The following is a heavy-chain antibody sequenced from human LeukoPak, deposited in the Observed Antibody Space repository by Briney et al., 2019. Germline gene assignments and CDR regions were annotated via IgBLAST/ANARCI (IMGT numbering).Heavy chain of an antibody. CDR3: AREGNDFWSGSHFDY. CDR1: GYTFTSYG. V-gene: IGHV1-18*01. D-gene: IGHD3-3*01. Sequence: ASVKVSCKASGYTFTSYGISWVRQAPGQGLEWMGWISAYNGNTNYAQKVQGRVTMTTDTSTSTAYMELRSLRSDDTAVYYCAREGNDFWSGSHFDYWGQGTLVTVSS. CDR2: ISAYNGNT. J-gene: IGHJ4*02.